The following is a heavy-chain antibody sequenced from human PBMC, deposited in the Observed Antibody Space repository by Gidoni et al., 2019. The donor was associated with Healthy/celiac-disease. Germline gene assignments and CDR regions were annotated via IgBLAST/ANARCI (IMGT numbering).Heavy chain of an antibody. J-gene: IGHJ4*02. CDR2: ISSSSSYR. CDR3: AREGYCSSTSSYFDY. Sequence: ELRLVESGGGLVQRGRCLSRSCALSAFTFCSYSMCWVRPPPGKGMGWVSSISSSSSYRYYADSVKGRFTISRDNAKNSQYLQMNSLRAEDTAVYYCAREGYCSSTSSYFDYWGQGTLVTVSS. CDR1: AFTFCSYS. D-gene: IGHD2-2*01. V-gene: IGHV3-21*01.